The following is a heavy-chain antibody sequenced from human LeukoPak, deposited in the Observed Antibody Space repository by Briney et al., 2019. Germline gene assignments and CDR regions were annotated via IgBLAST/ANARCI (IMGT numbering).Heavy chain of an antibody. CDR3: ARNIATLGSEFDY. J-gene: IGHJ4*02. Sequence: PGGSLRLSCAASGFTVSSNYMSWVRQAPGKGLEWVSVIYSGGSTYYADSVKGRFTISRDSSKNTLYLQMNSLRAEDTAVYYCARNIATLGSEFDYWGQGTLVTVSS. D-gene: IGHD2-15*01. CDR1: GFTVSSNY. CDR2: IYSGGST. V-gene: IGHV3-66*01.